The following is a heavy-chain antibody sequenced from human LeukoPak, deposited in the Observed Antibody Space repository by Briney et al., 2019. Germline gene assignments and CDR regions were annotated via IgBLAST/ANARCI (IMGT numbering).Heavy chain of an antibody. CDR3: ARESGRATQGDDALDI. Sequence: SETLSLTCTVSGGSISSYYWSWIRQPPGRGLEWIGYIYYSGSTNYNPSPKSRVTISVDTSKNQFSLKLSSVTAADTAVYYCARESGRATQGDDALDIWGQGTMVTVSS. CDR1: GGSISSYY. D-gene: IGHD1-26*01. V-gene: IGHV4-59*01. J-gene: IGHJ3*02. CDR2: IYYSGST.